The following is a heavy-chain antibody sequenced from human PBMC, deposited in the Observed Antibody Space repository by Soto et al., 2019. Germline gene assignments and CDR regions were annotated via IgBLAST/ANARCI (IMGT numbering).Heavy chain of an antibody. J-gene: IGHJ4*02. V-gene: IGHV4-39*01. D-gene: IGHD6-13*01. CDR1: GGSISSSSYY. CDR2: IYYSWST. CDR3: ARGPPPFIAAAGISFG. Sequence: ASETLSLTCTVSGGSISSSSYYWGWIRQPPGKGLEWIGRIYYSWSTYYNPSLKSRVTISVDTSKNQFSLKLSSVTAADTAVYYCARGPPPFIAAAGISFGWGQGTLVTVSS.